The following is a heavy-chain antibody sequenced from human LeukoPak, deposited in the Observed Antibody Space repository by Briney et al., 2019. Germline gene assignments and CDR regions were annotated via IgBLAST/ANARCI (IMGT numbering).Heavy chain of an antibody. D-gene: IGHD1-26*01. CDR3: ARGGALTSFDS. Sequence: ASVKVSCKASGFTFTSYGISWVRQAPGQGLEWMGWISAYNGKTNYAQKLQGRVTMTTDTSTSTAYMDLRSLRSDDTAVYCCARGGALTSFDSWGQGTLITVSS. CDR1: GFTFTSYG. J-gene: IGHJ4*02. CDR2: ISAYNGKT. V-gene: IGHV1-18*01.